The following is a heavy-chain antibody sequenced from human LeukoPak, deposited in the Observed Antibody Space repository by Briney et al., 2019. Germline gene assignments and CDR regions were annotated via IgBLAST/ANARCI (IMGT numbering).Heavy chain of an antibody. CDR1: GGTFSSYA. D-gene: IGHD3-3*01. V-gene: IGHV1-69*05. CDR3: ARVGGWSGYRSDGDY. J-gene: IGHJ4*02. CDR2: IIPIFGTA. Sequence: ASVKVSCKASGGTFSSYAISWVRQAPGQGLEWMGGIIPIFGTANYAQKFQGRVTITTDESTSTAYMELSSLRSEDTAVYYCARVGGWSGYRSDGDYWGQGTLVTVSS.